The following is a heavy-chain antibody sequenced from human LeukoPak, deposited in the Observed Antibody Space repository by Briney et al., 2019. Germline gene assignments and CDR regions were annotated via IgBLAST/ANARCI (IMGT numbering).Heavy chain of an antibody. CDR2: IYYSGST. J-gene: IGHJ4*02. CDR1: GGSISSYY. CDR3: ARVEAAPIPYYFDY. Sequence: SETLSLTCTVSGGSISSYYWSWIRQPPGKGLEWIGYIYYSGSTNYNPSLKSRVTISVDTSKNQFSLKLSSVTAADTAVYYCARVEAAPIPYYFDYWGQGTLVTVSS. D-gene: IGHD6-13*01. V-gene: IGHV4-59*01.